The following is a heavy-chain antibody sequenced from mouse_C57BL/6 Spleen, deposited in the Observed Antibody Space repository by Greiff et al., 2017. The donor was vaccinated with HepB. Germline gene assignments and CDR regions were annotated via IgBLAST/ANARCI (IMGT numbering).Heavy chain of an antibody. CDR2: INPYNGGT. CDR1: GYTFTDYY. J-gene: IGHJ4*01. V-gene: IGHV1-19*01. D-gene: IGHD2-2*01. Sequence: VQLKESGPVLVKPGASVKMSCKASGYTFTDYYMNWVKQSHGKSLEWIGVINPYNGGTSYNQKFKGKATLTVDKSSSTAYMELNSLTSEDSAVYYCARGRGYPFYYAMDYWGQGTSVTVSS. CDR3: ARGRGYPFYYAMDY.